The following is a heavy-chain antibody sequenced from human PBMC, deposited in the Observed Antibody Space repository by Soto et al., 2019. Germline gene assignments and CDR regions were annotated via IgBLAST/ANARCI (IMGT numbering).Heavy chain of an antibody. J-gene: IGHJ5*02. D-gene: IGHD6-13*01. CDR1: SGSISSSNW. Sequence: QVQLQESGPGLVKPSGTLSLTCAVSSGSISSSNWSSWVRQPPGKGLEWIGEIYHSGSTNYNPSLKSRVTISVDKSKSQFSLKRGSVTAADTAVYYCARRQQQLVSGGWFDPWGQGTLVTVSS. CDR3: ARRQQQLVSGGWFDP. CDR2: IYHSGST. V-gene: IGHV4-4*02.